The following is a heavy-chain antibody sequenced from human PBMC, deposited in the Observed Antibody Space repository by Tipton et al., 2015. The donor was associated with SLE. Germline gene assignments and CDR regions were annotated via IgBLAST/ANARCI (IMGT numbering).Heavy chain of an antibody. J-gene: IGHJ6*02. Sequence: GLVKPSETLSLSCAVYGGSFSGYYWNWIRQTPGKGLEWVSSISSSSSYIYYADSVKGRFTISRDNAKNSLYLQMNSLRAEDTAVYYCARDPGGSYPSNGMDVWGQGTTVTVSS. D-gene: IGHD1-26*01. V-gene: IGHV3-21*01. CDR2: ISSSSSYI. CDR1: GGSFSGYY. CDR3: ARDPGGSYPSNGMDV.